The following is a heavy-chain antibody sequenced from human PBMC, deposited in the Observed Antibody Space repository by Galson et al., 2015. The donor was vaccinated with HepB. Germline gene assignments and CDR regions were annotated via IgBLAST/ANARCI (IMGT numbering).Heavy chain of an antibody. D-gene: IGHD6-19*01. V-gene: IGHV3-30*04. Sequence: SLRLSCAASGFTFSSYTMHWVRQAPGKGLEWVAVISYDGNNKYYADSVKGRFTISRDNSKNTLYLQVNIVRAEDTAVYYCARKSGWYERPIDYWGQGTLVTVSS. CDR2: ISYDGNNK. CDR3: ARKSGWYERPIDY. CDR1: GFTFSSYT. J-gene: IGHJ4*02.